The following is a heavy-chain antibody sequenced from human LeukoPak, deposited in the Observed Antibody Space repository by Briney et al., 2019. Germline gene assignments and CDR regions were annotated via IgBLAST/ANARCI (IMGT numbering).Heavy chain of an antibody. CDR2: IYYSGST. Sequence: PSETLSLTCTVSGGSISSSSYYWGWIRQPPGKGLEWIGSIYYSGSTYYNPSPKSRVTISVDTSKNQFSLKLSSVTAADTAAYYCARRRGPGTTLRDWFDPWGQGTLVTVSS. V-gene: IGHV4-39*01. J-gene: IGHJ5*02. CDR1: GGSISSSSYY. CDR3: ARRRGPGTTLRDWFDP. D-gene: IGHD1-7*01.